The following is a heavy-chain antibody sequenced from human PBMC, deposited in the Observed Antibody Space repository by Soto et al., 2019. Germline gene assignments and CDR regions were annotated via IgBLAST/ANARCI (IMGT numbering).Heavy chain of an antibody. Sequence: SETLSRTCTVSGGSISRYYWSWIRQPPGKGLEWIGYIYYSGSTNYNPSLKSRVTISVDTSKNQFSLKLSSVTAADTAVYYCARSSQQWLAYYYYYMDVWGKGTTVTVSS. J-gene: IGHJ6*03. CDR1: GGSISRYY. CDR2: IYYSGST. V-gene: IGHV4-59*08. D-gene: IGHD6-19*01. CDR3: ARSSQQWLAYYYYYMDV.